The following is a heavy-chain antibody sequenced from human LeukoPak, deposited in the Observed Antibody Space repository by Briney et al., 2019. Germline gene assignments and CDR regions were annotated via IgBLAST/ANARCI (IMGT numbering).Heavy chain of an antibody. CDR2: IYYSGST. J-gene: IGHJ4*02. CDR1: GGSISRGGYY. CDR3: ARADSSGYSYFDY. D-gene: IGHD3-22*01. V-gene: IGHV4-31*03. Sequence: SQTLSLTCTVSGGSISRGGYYWSWIRQHPGMGLEWIGYIYYSGSTYYNPSLKSRVTISVDTSNNQFSLKLSSVTAADTAVYYCARADSSGYSYFDYWGQGALVTVSS.